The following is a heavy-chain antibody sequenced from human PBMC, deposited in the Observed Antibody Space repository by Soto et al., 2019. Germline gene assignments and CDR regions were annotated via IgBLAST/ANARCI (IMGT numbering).Heavy chain of an antibody. J-gene: IGHJ4*02. CDR1: GFPFSSYA. D-gene: IGHD3-22*01. CDR3: AKKASDYYDSSGNWDY. CDR2: ISGSGGST. Sequence: GGSLRLSCASSGFPFSSYAMSWVRQAPGKGLEWVSAISGSGGSTYYADSVKGRFTISRDNSKNTLYLQMNSLRAEDTAVYYCAKKASDYYDSSGNWDYWGQGTLVTVSS. V-gene: IGHV3-23*01.